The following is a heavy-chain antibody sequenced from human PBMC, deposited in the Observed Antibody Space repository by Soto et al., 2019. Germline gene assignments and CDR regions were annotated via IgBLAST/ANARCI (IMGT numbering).Heavy chain of an antibody. J-gene: IGHJ4*02. CDR2: IWHDGSNK. CDR1: GFTFSSFG. Sequence: QVQLVESGGGVAQPGRSLRLSCAASGFTFSSFGMHWVRQAPGKGLEWVAFIWHDGSNKYYTDSVKGRFTISRDNSKNTLYLQMNSLRGEDTAVYYCARDPMMTSVSSGWVYWGQGTLVTVSS. V-gene: IGHV3-33*01. CDR3: ARDPMMTSVSSGWVY. D-gene: IGHD4-17*01.